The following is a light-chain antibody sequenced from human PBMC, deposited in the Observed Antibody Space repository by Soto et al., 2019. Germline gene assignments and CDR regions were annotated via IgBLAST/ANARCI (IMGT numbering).Light chain of an antibody. J-gene: IGKJ5*01. CDR3: QQYGSSPQIT. CDR2: GAS. V-gene: IGKV3-20*01. CDR1: QSVSSSY. Sequence: EIVLTQSPGTLSLSPGERATHSCRASQSVSSSYLAWYQQKPGQAPRLIIYGASSRATGIPDRFSGSGSGTDFTLTISRLEPEDFAVYYCQQYGSSPQITFGQGTRLEIK.